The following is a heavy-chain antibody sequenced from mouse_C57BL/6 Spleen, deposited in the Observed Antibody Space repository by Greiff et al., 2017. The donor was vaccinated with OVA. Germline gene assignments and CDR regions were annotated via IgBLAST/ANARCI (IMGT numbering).Heavy chain of an antibody. CDR1: GFTFSSYA. V-gene: IGHV5-4*01. Sequence: EVQRVESGGGLVKPGGSLKLSCAASGFTFSSYAMSWVRQTPEKRLEWVATISDGGSYTYYPDNVKGRFTISRDNAKNNLYLQMSHLKSEDTAMYYCARGGDGYYFYYYAMDYWGQGTSVTVSS. CDR3: ARGGDGYYFYYYAMDY. CDR2: ISDGGSYT. D-gene: IGHD2-3*01. J-gene: IGHJ4*01.